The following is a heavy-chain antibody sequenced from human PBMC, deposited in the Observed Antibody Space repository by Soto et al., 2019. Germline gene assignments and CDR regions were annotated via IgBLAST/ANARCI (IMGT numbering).Heavy chain of an antibody. Sequence: SETLSLTCAVYGGSFSGYYWSWIRQPPGKGLEWIGEINHSGSTNYNPSLKSRVTISVDTSKNQFSLKLSSVTAADTAVYYCARGRNCSSTSCYYFDYWGQGTLVTVSS. CDR3: ARGRNCSSTSCYYFDY. V-gene: IGHV4-34*01. J-gene: IGHJ4*02. CDR1: GGSFSGYY. CDR2: INHSGST. D-gene: IGHD2-2*01.